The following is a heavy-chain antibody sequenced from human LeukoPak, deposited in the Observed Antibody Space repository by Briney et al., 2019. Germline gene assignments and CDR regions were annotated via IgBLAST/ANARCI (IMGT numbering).Heavy chain of an antibody. D-gene: IGHD3-22*01. J-gene: IGHJ4*02. Sequence: GGSLRLSCAASGFTFSTYWMSWVRQAPGKGLEWVVNIKEDGSEKYYGDSVKGRFTISRDNAKNSLYLEMNSLRVEDTAVYYCARDSSGYQWGQGTLVTVSS. CDR1: GFTFSTYW. CDR2: IKEDGSEK. V-gene: IGHV3-7*01. CDR3: ARDSSGYQ.